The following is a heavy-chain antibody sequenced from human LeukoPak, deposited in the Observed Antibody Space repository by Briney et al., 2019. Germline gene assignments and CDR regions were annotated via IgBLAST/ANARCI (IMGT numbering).Heavy chain of an antibody. D-gene: IGHD4-11*01. Sequence: SETLSLTCTVSGGSISSGSYYWSWIRQPAGKGLEWIGRIYTSGSTNYNPSLKSRVTISVDTSKNQFSLKLSSVTAADTAVYYCARDDYSNYYAFDIWGQGTMVTVSS. V-gene: IGHV4-61*02. CDR3: ARDDYSNYYAFDI. J-gene: IGHJ3*02. CDR2: IYTSGST. CDR1: GGSISSGSYY.